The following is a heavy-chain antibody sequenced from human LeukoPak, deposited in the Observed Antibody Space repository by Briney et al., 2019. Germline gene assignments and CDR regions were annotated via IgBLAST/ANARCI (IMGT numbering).Heavy chain of an antibody. CDR2: IIPIFGTA. J-gene: IGHJ3*02. CDR3: AREDEKDAFDI. Sequence: SVKVSCKASGGTFSSYAISWVRRAPGQGLEWMGRIIPIFGTANYAQKFQGRVTITTDESTSTAYMELSSLRSEDTAVYYCAREDEKDAFDIWGQGTMVTVSS. CDR1: GGTFSSYA. V-gene: IGHV1-69*05. D-gene: IGHD5-24*01.